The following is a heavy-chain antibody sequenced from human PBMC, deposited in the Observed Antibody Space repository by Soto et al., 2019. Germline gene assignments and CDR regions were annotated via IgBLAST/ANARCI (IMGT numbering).Heavy chain of an antibody. CDR1: GFTFTSYG. D-gene: IGHD3-3*01. Sequence: QMHLVESGGGVVQPGRSLTLSCVASGFTFTSYGIHWVRQAPGKGLEWVAVIWYDGSNKYYGDSVKGRFSISRDNYKNTGYLQMNSLRAEDTAVYYCARDRRFVEWLDYWGQGTLVSVSS. CDR2: IWYDGSNK. V-gene: IGHV3-33*01. CDR3: ARDRRFVEWLDY. J-gene: IGHJ4*02.